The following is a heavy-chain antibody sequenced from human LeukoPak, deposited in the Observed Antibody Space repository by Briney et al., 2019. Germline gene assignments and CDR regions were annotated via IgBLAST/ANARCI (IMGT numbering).Heavy chain of an antibody. CDR2: ISYTGTYI. CDR3: VRDRGTYRPIDY. V-gene: IGHV3-21*04. J-gene: IGHJ4*02. Sequence: GGSLRLSFAASAFSLNAYNMNWVRQAPGKGLGWVSSISYTGTYIYYADSVKGRFTISRDNAQNSLYLQMNSLRAEDTAIYYCVRDRGTYRPIDYWGQGTLVTVSS. D-gene: IGHD1-26*01. CDR1: AFSLNAYN.